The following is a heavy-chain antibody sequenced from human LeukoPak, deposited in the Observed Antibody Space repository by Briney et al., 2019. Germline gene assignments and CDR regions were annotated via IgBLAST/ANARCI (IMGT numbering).Heavy chain of an antibody. CDR3: ARSYSNHLFGMDV. V-gene: IGHV3-66*01. Sequence: GGSLRLSCEASGFIVTSYYMTWVRQAPGKGLEWVSVIYSGGTTYYADSVKGRVAISRDNSKNTVFLQMNSARAEDTAVYYCARSYSNHLFGMDVWGQGTTVTVSS. CDR2: IYSGGTT. J-gene: IGHJ6*02. D-gene: IGHD4-11*01. CDR1: GFIVTSYY.